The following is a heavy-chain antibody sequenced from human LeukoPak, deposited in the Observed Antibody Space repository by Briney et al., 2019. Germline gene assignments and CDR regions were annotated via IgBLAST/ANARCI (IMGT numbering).Heavy chain of an antibody. CDR2: INPNSGGT. CDR3: AREGQGKDIVVVPAAILTYYYYYMDV. D-gene: IGHD2-2*01. CDR1: GYTFTGYY. Sequence: GASVTVSFTASGYTFTGYYMHWVRQAPGQGIEWLEWINPNSGGTNYAQKFQGRVTMTRDTSISTAYMELSRLRSDDTAVYYCAREGQGKDIVVVPAAILTYYYYYMDVWGKGTTVTVSS. V-gene: IGHV1-2*02. J-gene: IGHJ6*03.